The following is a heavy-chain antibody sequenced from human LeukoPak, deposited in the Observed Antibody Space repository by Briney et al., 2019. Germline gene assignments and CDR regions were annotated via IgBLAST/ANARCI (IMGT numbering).Heavy chain of an antibody. V-gene: IGHV3-23*01. Sequence: PGGSLRLSCAASGFTFSSYAMSWVRQAPGKGLEWGSAISGSGGSTYYADSVKGRFTISRDNSKNTLYLQMNSLTAEATAVYYCAKDRPPTYYDFWSGSYYFDYWGQGTLVTVSS. J-gene: IGHJ4*02. CDR1: GFTFSSYA. CDR2: ISGSGGST. CDR3: AKDRPPTYYDFWSGSYYFDY. D-gene: IGHD3-3*01.